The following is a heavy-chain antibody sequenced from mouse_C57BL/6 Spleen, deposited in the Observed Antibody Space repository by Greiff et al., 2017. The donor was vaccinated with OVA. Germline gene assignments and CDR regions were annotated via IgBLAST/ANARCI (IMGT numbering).Heavy chain of an antibody. CDR1: GFTFSSYA. J-gene: IGHJ2*01. V-gene: IGHV5-4*01. CDR2: ISDGGSYT. CDR3: ARDRRLTVVVPFDY. Sequence: EVKVVESGGGLVKPGGSLKLSCAASGFTFSSYAMSWVRQTPEKRLEWVATISDGGSYTYYPDNVKGRFTISRDNAKNNLYLQMSHLKSEDTAMYYCARDRRLTVVVPFDYWGQGTTLTVSS. D-gene: IGHD1-1*01.